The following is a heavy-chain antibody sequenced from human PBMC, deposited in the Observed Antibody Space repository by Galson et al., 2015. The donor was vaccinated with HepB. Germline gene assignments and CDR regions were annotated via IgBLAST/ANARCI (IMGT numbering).Heavy chain of an antibody. CDR2: IGTSGDP. D-gene: IGHD3-16*01. Sequence: LRLSCAASGFIFSNYDMKWVRQVRGKGLEWVSAIGTSGDPYYPASVKGRFTISRKNAQNSLYLQMNSLRVGDTAVYYCARGGEGGGMDVWGQGTTVTVSS. CDR1: GFIFSNYD. J-gene: IGHJ6*02. CDR3: ARGGEGGGMDV. V-gene: IGHV3-13*05.